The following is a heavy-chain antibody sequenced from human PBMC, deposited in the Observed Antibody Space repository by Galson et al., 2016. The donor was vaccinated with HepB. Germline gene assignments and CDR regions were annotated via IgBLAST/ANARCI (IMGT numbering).Heavy chain of an antibody. CDR3: AREPYRFPEEAGTILFDY. CDR1: GFSFGDYG. V-gene: IGHV3-23*01. J-gene: IGHJ4*02. Sequence: SLRLSCAGSGFSFGDYGVSWVRQAPGKGLEWVSGISGSGGTTYYAESVKGRFTVSRDNSENTVFLQMNSLRGADTAVYYCAREPYRFPEEAGTILFDYWGQGAVVTVSS. CDR2: ISGSGGTT. D-gene: IGHD3-16*01.